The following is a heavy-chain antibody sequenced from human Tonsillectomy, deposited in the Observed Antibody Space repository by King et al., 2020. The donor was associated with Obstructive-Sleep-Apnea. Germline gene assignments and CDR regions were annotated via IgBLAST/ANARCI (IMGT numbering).Heavy chain of an antibody. CDR3: AREGSMTTVTTTFDY. J-gene: IGHJ4*02. V-gene: IGHV4-30-4*01. D-gene: IGHD4-17*01. CDR1: GGSISSGDYY. CDR2: IYYSGST. Sequence: VQLQESGPGLVKPSQTLTLTCTVSGGSISSGDYYWSWIRQPPGKGLEWIGYIYYSGSTYYNPSPKSRVAISLDTSKNQFSLKLSSVTAADTAVYYCAREGSMTTVTTTFDYWGQGTLVTVSS.